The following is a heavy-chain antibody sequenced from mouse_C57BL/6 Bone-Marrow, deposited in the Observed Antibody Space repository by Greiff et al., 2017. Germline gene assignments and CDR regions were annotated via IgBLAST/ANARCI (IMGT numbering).Heavy chain of an antibody. CDR2: FYPGSGSI. CDR1: GYTFTEYT. V-gene: IGHV1-62-2*01. D-gene: IGHD1-1*01. CDR3: ARHSLYYYGSRGYYAMDY. J-gene: IGHJ4*01. Sequence: VQLQQSGAELVKPGASVTLSCKASGYTFTEYTIHWVKQRSGQGLEWIGWFYPGSGSIKYNEKFKDKATLTADKSSSTVYMELSRLTSEDSAVYFCARHSLYYYGSRGYYAMDYWGQGTSVTVSS.